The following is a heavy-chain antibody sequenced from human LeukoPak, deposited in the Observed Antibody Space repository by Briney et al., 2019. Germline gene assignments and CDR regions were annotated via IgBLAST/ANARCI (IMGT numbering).Heavy chain of an antibody. CDR1: GFTFSSYA. CDR2: ISYDGSNK. J-gene: IGHJ4*02. Sequence: GRSLRLSCAASGFTFSSYAMHWVRQAPGKGLEWVAVISYDGSNKYYADSVKGRFTISSDNSKNTLYLQMNSLRAEDTAVYYCARGDFDYWGQGTLVTVSS. CDR3: ARGDFDY. V-gene: IGHV3-30*04.